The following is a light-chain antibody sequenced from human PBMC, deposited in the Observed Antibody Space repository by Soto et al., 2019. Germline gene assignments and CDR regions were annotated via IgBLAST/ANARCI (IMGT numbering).Light chain of an antibody. V-gene: IGLV2-14*01. CDR3: SSYTIRTTLYV. CDR1: RSDVGGYNY. J-gene: IGLJ1*01. Sequence: CVLTKAASVIGSPGLTITFSCTGTRSDVGGYNYVSWYQQHPGKAPKLMIYEVSNRPSGVSNRFSGSKSGNTASLTISGLQAEDVADYYGSSYTIRTTLYV. CDR2: EVS.